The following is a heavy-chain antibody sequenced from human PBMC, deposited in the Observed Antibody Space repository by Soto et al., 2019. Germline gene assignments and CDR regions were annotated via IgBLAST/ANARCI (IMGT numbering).Heavy chain of an antibody. CDR2: IIPMYDSA. J-gene: IGHJ4*02. Sequence: QVQLVQSGAELKKPGSSVNVSCAASGGTFKTYTINWVRQAPGQGLEWIGQIIPMYDSANYAQRFQGRVTISADKSTKIAYMELSGLRSEDTALYYCATWGTYSGSYCFDYWGQGTLVSVS. V-gene: IGHV1-69*06. CDR1: GGTFKTYT. CDR3: ATWGTYSGSYCFDY. D-gene: IGHD1-26*01.